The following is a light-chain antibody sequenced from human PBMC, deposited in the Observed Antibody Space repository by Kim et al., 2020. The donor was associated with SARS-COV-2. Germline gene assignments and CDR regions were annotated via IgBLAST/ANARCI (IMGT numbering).Light chain of an antibody. CDR2: AAS. V-gene: IGKV1-9*01. J-gene: IGKJ1*01. CDR3: QQLNSYPRT. Sequence: DIQLTQSPSFLSASVGDRVTITCRASQDIDNYLAWYQQKPGKAPNLLIYAASTLQSGVPSRFSGSGSGTEFTLTISSLQPEDFATYYCQQLNSYPRTFGQGTKVDIK. CDR1: QDIDNY.